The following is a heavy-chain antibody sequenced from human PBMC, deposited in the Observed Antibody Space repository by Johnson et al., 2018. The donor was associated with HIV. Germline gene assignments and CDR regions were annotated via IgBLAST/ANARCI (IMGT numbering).Heavy chain of an antibody. CDR2: ISYDGSTK. J-gene: IGHJ3*02. V-gene: IGHV3-30-3*01. D-gene: IGHD7-27*01. CDR3: WSWGRDAFDI. Sequence: PGKGLEWVAVISYDGSTKYYADSVKGRFTVSRDNSKNTVYLQMNSLRDEDTAVYYCWSWGRDAFDIWGQGTMVTVSS.